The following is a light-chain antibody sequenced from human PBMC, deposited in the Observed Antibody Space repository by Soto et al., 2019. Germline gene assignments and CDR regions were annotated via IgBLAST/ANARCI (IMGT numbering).Light chain of an antibody. CDR1: SSNIGAGYD. V-gene: IGLV1-40*01. CDR2: GDN. CDR3: SSYTSSSTRV. J-gene: IGLJ1*01. Sequence: QSVLTQPPSVSGAPGQRVTISCTGSSSNIGAGYDVHWYQQLPGTAPKLLIYGDNNRPSGVPDRFSGSKSGTSASLAITGLQAEDEADYYCSSYTSSSTRVFGTRTKLTVL.